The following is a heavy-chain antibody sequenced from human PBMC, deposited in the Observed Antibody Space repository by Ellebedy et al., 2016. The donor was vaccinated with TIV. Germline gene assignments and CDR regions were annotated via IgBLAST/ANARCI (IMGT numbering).Heavy chain of an antibody. J-gene: IGHJ6*03. CDR2: IYYSGST. CDR3: ARSPRRGSSWYYYYYYMDV. D-gene: IGHD6-13*01. CDR1: GGSFSGYY. V-gene: IGHV4-59*13. Sequence: SETLSLXXAVYGGSFSGYYWSWIRQPPGKGLEWIGYIYYSGSTNYNPSLKSRVTISVDTSKNQFSLKLSSVTAADTAVYYCARSPRRGSSWYYYYYYMDVWGKGTTVTVSS.